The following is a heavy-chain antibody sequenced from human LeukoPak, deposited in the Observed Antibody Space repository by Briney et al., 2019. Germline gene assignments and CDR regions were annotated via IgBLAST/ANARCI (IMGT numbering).Heavy chain of an antibody. J-gene: IGHJ4*02. D-gene: IGHD6-13*01. CDR2: ISAYNGNT. Sequence: GASVKVSCKASGYTFTSYGISWVRQAPGQGLEWMGWISAYNGNTNYAQKLQGRVTMTTDTSTSTAYMELRSLRSDDTAVYYCARHRLSTYSSSWYFLGILDYFDYWGQGTLVTVSS. CDR1: GYTFTSYG. CDR3: ARHRLSTYSSSWYFLGILDYFDY. V-gene: IGHV1-18*01.